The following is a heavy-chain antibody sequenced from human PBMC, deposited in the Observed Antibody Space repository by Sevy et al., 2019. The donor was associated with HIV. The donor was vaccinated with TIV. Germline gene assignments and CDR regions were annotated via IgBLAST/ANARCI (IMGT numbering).Heavy chain of an antibody. J-gene: IGHJ6*02. V-gene: IGHV3-53*01. Sequence: GGSLRLSCAASGFTVSSNYMSWVRQAPGKGPEWASVIYSGGSTYYADSVKGRFTISRDNSKNTLYLQMNSLRAEDTAVYYCARDTGGNRYGMDVWGQGTTVTVSS. CDR3: ARDTGGNRYGMDV. D-gene: IGHD2-15*01. CDR2: IYSGGST. CDR1: GFTVSSNY.